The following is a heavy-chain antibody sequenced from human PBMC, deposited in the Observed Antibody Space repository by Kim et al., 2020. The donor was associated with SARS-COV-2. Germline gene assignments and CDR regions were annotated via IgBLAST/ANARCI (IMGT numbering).Heavy chain of an antibody. CDR2: LSGSGGST. J-gene: IGHJ4*02. Sequence: GGSLRLSCAASGFTFDSYAMNWVRQAPGKGLEWVSALSGSGGSTYYADSVKGRFTISRDNSKNTLYLQMNSLRAEDTAVYYCAKDREEGTPSFFWSGYYGGAEYWGQGTLVTVSS. CDR3: AKDREEGTPSFFWSGYYGGAEY. D-gene: IGHD3-3*01. CDR1: GFTFDSYA. V-gene: IGHV3-23*01.